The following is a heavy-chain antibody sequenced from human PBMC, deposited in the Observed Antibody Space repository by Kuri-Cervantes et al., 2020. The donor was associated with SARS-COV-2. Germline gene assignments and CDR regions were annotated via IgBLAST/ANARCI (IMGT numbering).Heavy chain of an antibody. V-gene: IGHV3-23*01. J-gene: IGHJ6*03. CDR1: GFTFSSYA. Sequence: LSLTCAASGFTFSSYAMHWVRQAPGKGLEWVSAISGSGGSTYYADSVKGRFTISRDNSKNTLYLQMNSLRAEDTAVYYCASARFLEWLSLGVMDVWGKGTTVTVSS. CDR3: ASARFLEWLSLGVMDV. D-gene: IGHD3-3*01. CDR2: ISGSGGST.